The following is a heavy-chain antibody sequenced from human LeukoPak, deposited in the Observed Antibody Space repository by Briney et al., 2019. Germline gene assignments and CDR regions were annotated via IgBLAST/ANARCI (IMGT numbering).Heavy chain of an antibody. CDR2: IYYSGST. D-gene: IGHD6-6*01. J-gene: IGHJ4*02. Sequence: KPSQTLSLTCTVSGGSISSGDYYWSWIRQPPGKGLEWIGYIYYSGSTYYNPSLKSRVTISVDTSKNQFSLKLSSVTAADTAVYYCARQGSSSLPHDYWGQGTLVTVSS. V-gene: IGHV4-30-4*01. CDR3: ARQGSSSLPHDY. CDR1: GGSISSGDYY.